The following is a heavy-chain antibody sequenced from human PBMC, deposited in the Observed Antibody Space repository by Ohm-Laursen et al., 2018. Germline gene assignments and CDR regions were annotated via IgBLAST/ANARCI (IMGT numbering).Heavy chain of an antibody. CDR1: GFTFSNAW. CDR2: IKRKADGETT. CDR3: ATGLPADDAFNI. J-gene: IGHJ3*02. Sequence: GSLRLSCSAPGFTFSNAWMSWVCQAPGKGLEWVGRIKRKADGETTDYAAPVKDRLTISRDDSKTTLYLQMNSLKTEDTAVYYCATGLPADDAFNIWGQGTMVTVSS. V-gene: IGHV3-15*01.